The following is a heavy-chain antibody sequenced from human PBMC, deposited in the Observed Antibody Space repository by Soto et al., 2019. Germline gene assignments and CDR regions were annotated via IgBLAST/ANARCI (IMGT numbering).Heavy chain of an antibody. CDR1: GYTFTGYY. V-gene: IGHV1-2*04. CDR3: ARDRGDPGNYYYYMDV. Sequence: GASVKVSCKASGYTFTGYYMYWVRQAPGQGLEWMGWINPNSGGTNYAQKFQGWVTMTRDTSISTACMELSRLRSDDTAVYYCARDRGDPGNYYYYMDVWGKGTTVTVSS. D-gene: IGHD3-16*01. J-gene: IGHJ6*03. CDR2: INPNSGGT.